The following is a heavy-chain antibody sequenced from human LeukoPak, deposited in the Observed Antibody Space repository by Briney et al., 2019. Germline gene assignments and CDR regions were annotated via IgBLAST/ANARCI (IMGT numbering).Heavy chain of an antibody. CDR2: IYYSGNT. CDR1: GGSISSYY. J-gene: IGHJ3*01. Sequence: SETLSLTCTVSGGSISSYYWSWIRQPPGKGLEWIGYIYYSGNTNYNPSLKSRVTTLVDMSKNQFSLKLSSVTAADTAVYYCARWGGTLNAFDVWGQGTLVTVSS. CDR3: ARWGGTLNAFDV. D-gene: IGHD1-26*01. V-gene: IGHV4-59*08.